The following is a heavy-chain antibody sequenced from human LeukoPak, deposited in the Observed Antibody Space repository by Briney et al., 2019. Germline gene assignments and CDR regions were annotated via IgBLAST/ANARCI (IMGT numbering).Heavy chain of an antibody. CDR1: GFNIGPYA. Sequence: QTGGSLRLSCAASGFNIGPYAMYWVRQGPGRGLEWVSVIKADGSGTFYSDSVRGRFTTSRDNSKNSLCLQMSSLTSDDTALYYCATWAFYHNLDVWGQGTTVAVSS. CDR2: IKADGSGT. J-gene: IGHJ6*02. V-gene: IGHV3-43*02. D-gene: IGHD2/OR15-2a*01. CDR3: ATWAFYHNLDV.